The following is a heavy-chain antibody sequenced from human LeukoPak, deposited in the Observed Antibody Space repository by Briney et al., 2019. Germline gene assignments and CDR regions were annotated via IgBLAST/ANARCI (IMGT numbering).Heavy chain of an antibody. D-gene: IGHD6-19*01. CDR3: ARGPPYSSGGYVIDY. CDR1: GGSISSYY. V-gene: IGHV4-59*01. Sequence: SETLSLTCTVSGGSISSYYWSWIRQPPGKGLEWIGYIYYSGSTNYNPSLKSRVTISVDTSKNQFSLKLSSVTAADTAVYYCARGPPYSSGGYVIDYWGQGTLVTVSS. CDR2: IYYSGST. J-gene: IGHJ4*02.